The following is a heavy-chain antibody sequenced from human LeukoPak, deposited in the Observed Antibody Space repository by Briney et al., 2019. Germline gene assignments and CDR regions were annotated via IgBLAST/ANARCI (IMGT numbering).Heavy chain of an antibody. J-gene: IGHJ4*02. CDR2: IIPIFGTA. D-gene: IGHD3-22*01. V-gene: IGHV1-69*13. CDR1: GGTFSSYA. Sequence: GASVTVSCKASGGTFSSYAISWVRQAPGQGLEWMGGIIPIFGTANYAQKFQGRVTITADESTSTAYMELSSLRSDDTAVYYCARVFPPYYDSSGYYLDYWGQGTLVTVSS. CDR3: ARVFPPYYDSSGYYLDY.